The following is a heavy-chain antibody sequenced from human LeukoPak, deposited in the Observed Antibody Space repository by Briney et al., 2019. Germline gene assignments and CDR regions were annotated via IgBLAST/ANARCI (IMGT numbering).Heavy chain of an antibody. CDR2: IKGEVYGGST. D-gene: IGHD5-18*01. CDR3: TPGYSYGSYFDY. V-gene: IGHV3-15*01. Sequence: AGGSLRLSCAVSGFTFTNAWMSWVRQAPGKGLEWVGRIKGEVYGGSTDYAAPVKGRFTISRDNSKNTMYLEMSSLKTEDTAVYYCTPGYSYGSYFDYWGQGTLVTVSS. CDR1: GFTFTNAW. J-gene: IGHJ4*02.